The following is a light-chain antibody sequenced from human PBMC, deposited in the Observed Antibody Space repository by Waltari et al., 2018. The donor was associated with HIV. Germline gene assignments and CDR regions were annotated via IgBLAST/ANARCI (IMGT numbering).Light chain of an antibody. Sequence: QSALTQPASVSGSPGQSITISCTGTSSDVGSYNLVSWYQQHPGKAPKLMIYEVSKRPSGFSNRFSGSKSGNTASLTISGLQAEDEAEYYCCSYAGSRTSYVFGTGTKVTVL. CDR3: CSYAGSRTSYV. J-gene: IGLJ1*01. V-gene: IGLV2-23*02. CDR1: SSDVGSYNL. CDR2: EVS.